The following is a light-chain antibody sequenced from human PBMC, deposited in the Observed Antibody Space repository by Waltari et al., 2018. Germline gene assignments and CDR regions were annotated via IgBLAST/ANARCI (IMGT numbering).Light chain of an antibody. V-gene: IGKV4-1*01. J-gene: IGKJ1*01. CDR2: WAS. CDR3: QQYYSTPRT. CDR1: QSVLSSSNNKNY. Sequence: DIVMTKPPDPIAVPLGERAASNSKSSQSVLSSSNNKNYYACNYQNPGQPPKLPTYWASTRESGVPDRFGGCGSRTDFTLTISSLQAEDVAVYYCQQYYSTPRTFGQGTKVEIK.